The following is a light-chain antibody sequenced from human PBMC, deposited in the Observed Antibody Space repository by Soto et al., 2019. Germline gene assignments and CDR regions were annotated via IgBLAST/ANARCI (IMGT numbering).Light chain of an antibody. CDR2: GAS. CDR3: QQYNTWPRT. V-gene: IGKV3-15*01. CDR1: QGIKDY. J-gene: IGKJ1*01. Sequence: EIVMTQSPATLCVSPGASATLSCRASQGIKDYVAWFQQKPGQAPRLLIYGASTRATAIPARFSGSGSGTEFTLSISSLQSEDFAVYYCQQYNTWPRTFGQGTKVDIK.